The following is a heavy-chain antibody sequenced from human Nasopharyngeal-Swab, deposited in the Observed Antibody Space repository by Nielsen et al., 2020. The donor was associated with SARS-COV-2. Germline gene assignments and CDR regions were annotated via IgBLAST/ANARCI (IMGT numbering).Heavy chain of an antibody. D-gene: IGHD3-3*01. CDR3: AKGGRSITIFGVAGSFDN. Sequence: LSLTCAASGFTFSSYAMSWVRQAPGKGLEWVSVISGSGSGTYYADSVKGRFTISRDKSQNTLYLQMSSLRADDTAVYYCAKGGRSITIFGVAGSFDNWGQGTLVTVSS. V-gene: IGHV3-23*01. CDR2: ISGSGSGT. CDR1: GFTFSSYA. J-gene: IGHJ4*02.